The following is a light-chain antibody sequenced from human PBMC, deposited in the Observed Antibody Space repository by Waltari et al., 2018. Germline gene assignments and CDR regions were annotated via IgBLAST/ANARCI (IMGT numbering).Light chain of an antibody. J-gene: IGLJ3*02. V-gene: IGLV1-40*01. CDR2: LNT. CDR1: SSHLGANYD. CDR3: QSYDSSLTAWV. Sequence: QSVLTQPPSVSGAPGQTVTISCTGSSSHLGANYDLPWYQQLPGTVPKLLIYLNTNRPSGVPDRISASRSGTSASLAIAGLQAEDEADYYCQSYDSSLTAWVFGGGTKLTVL.